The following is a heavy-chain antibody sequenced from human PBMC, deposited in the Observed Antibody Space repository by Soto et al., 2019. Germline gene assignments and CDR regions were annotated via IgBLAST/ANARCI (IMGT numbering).Heavy chain of an antibody. J-gene: IGHJ4*02. V-gene: IGHV4-59*08. CDR3: ARRWGRTFDY. CDR2: IYYSGST. CDR1: GCSISSYY. D-gene: IGHD7-27*01. Sequence: SETLSLTCTVSGCSISSYYWSWIRQPPGKGLEWIGYIYYSGSTNYNPSLKSRVTISVDTSKNQFSLKLSSVTAADTAVYYCARRWGRTFDYWGQGTLVTVSS.